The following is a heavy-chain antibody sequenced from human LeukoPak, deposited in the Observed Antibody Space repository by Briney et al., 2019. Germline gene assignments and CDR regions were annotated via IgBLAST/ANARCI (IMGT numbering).Heavy chain of an antibody. V-gene: IGHV3-48*01. J-gene: IGHJ5*02. CDR1: GFTFSSYS. Sequence: GGSLRLSCAASGFTFSSYSMNWVRQAPGKGLEWVSYISSSSSTIYYADSVKGRFTISRDTSKNTLYLQMNSLRAGDTAVYYCARDRGYTSGWFDPWGQGTLVTVSS. CDR3: ARDRGYTSGWFDP. D-gene: IGHD6-25*01. CDR2: ISSSSSTI.